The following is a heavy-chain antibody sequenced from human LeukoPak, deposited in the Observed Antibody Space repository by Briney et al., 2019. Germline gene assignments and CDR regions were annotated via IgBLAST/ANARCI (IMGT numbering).Heavy chain of an antibody. D-gene: IGHD3-22*01. CDR1: GFTFSGSA. J-gene: IGHJ4*02. Sequence: PGGSLRLSCAASGFTFSGSAMHWVRQASGKGLEWVGRIRSKANSYATAYAASVKGRFTISRDDSKNTAYLQMNSLKTEDTAVYYCTRRVQDYYDSSGYVDYWGQGTLVTVSS. CDR2: IRSKANSYAT. CDR3: TRRVQDYYDSSGYVDY. V-gene: IGHV3-73*01.